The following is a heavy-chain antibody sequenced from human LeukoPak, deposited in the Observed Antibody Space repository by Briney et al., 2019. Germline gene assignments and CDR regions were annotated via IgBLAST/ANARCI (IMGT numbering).Heavy chain of an antibody. V-gene: IGHV3-33*06. D-gene: IGHD4-11*01. Sequence: PGKSLTLSCVASQFRFPFSHYGMHWDRQAPGRGLEWVAVIWSDGTNQYYADSVKGRFTISRDNSKNTVYLHMNSLRAEDTAVYFCAKDAQRGFDYSNSLEYWGQGTLVTVSS. J-gene: IGHJ4*02. CDR2: IWSDGTNQ. CDR1: QFRFPFSHYG. CDR3: AKDAQRGFDYSNSLEY.